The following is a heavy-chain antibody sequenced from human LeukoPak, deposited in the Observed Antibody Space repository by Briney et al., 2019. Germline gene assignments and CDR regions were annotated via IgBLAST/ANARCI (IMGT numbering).Heavy chain of an antibody. CDR2: ISSSSSYI. CDR1: GFTFSSYS. CDR3: AAGRSGYDYGDYYLDY. D-gene: IGHD4-17*01. V-gene: IGHV3-21*01. J-gene: IGHJ4*02. Sequence: GGSLRLSCAASGFTFSSYSMNWVRQAPGKGLEWVSSISSSSSYIYYADSVKGRFTISRDNAKNSLYLQMNSLRAEDTAVYYCAAGRSGYDYGDYYLDYWGQGTLVTVSS.